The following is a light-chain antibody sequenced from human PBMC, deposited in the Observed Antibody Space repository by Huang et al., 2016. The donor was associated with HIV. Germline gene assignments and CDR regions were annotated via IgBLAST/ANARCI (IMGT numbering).Light chain of an antibody. J-gene: IGKJ4*01. Sequence: DIVMTQSPLSLPVTPGAPASISCRSSQSLLHSNGYNYLDWYRQKPGQSPHLVVDLGSNRASGVPDSFSGSGSGTECPLKISGVEAEDVGVYHCMQALQTLTFGGGTKVEIK. V-gene: IGKV2-28*01. CDR1: QSLLHSNGYNY. CDR2: LGS. CDR3: MQALQTLT.